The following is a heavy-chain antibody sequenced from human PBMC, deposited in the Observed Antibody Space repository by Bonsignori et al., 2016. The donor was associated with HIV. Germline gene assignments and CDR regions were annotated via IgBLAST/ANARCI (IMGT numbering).Heavy chain of an antibody. CDR2: IKQDGSEK. J-gene: IGHJ6*01. CDR3: ARGQRALDV. Sequence: WIRQPPGKGLEWVANIKQDGSEKYYVDSVKGRFTISRDNAKNSLYLQMNSLRAEDTAVYYCARGQRALDVWGKGPRSPSPQ. V-gene: IGHV3-7*01.